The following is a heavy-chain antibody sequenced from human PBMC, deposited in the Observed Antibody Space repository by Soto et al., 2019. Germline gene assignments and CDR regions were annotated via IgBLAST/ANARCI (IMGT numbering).Heavy chain of an antibody. CDR1: GGSISSYY. CDR2: IYYSGST. Sequence: SETLPLTCAVSGGSISSYYCTWIRRHPGKGLEWIGYIYYSGSTNYNPSLQSRVTISVDTSKHQFSLKLSSVTAADTAVYYCARELYCSSTSCYTWGLGNWFDPWGQGTLVTVSS. J-gene: IGHJ5*02. CDR3: ARELYCSSTSCYTWGLGNWFDP. V-gene: IGHV4-59*01. D-gene: IGHD2-2*02.